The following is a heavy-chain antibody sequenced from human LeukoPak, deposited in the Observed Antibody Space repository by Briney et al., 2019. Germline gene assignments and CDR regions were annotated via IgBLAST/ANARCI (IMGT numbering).Heavy chain of an antibody. D-gene: IGHD1-26*01. CDR2: IFTSGST. CDR3: ARDRDSGSSSNRFYFDY. CDR1: GGSISNSY. Sequence: SETLSLTCTVSGGSISNSYWSWVRQPAGKGLEWIGRIFTSGSTTYNPSLKSRVTMSVDTSMNQLSLKLSSVTAADTAVYYCARDRDSGSSSNRFYFDYWGQGTLVTVSS. J-gene: IGHJ4*02. V-gene: IGHV4-4*07.